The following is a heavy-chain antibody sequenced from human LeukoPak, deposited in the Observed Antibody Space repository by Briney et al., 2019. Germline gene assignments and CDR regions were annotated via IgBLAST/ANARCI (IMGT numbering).Heavy chain of an antibody. CDR3: ARVWGWSSPPIYYYYYYMDV. D-gene: IGHD3-16*01. CDR1: GGSISSSSYY. V-gene: IGHV4-39*07. Sequence: PSETLSLTCTVSGGSISSSSYYWGWIRQPPGKGLEWIGSIYYSGSTYYNPSLKSRVTISVDTSKNQFSLKLSSVTAADTAVYYCARVWGWSSPPIYYYYYYMDVWGKGTTVTVSS. J-gene: IGHJ6*03. CDR2: IYYSGST.